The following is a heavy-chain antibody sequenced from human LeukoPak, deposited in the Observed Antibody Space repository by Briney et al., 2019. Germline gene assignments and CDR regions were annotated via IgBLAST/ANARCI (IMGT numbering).Heavy chain of an antibody. V-gene: IGHV3-30*18. CDR3: AKGGQQLASGWFDP. CDR1: GFTFRSYG. Sequence: PGRSLRLSCAASGFTFRSYGMHWVRQAPGKGLEWVAVISYDGSNKYYADSVKGRFTISRDNSKNTLYLQMNSLRAEDTAVYYCAKGGQQLASGWFDPWGQGTLVTVSS. D-gene: IGHD6-13*01. CDR2: ISYDGSNK. J-gene: IGHJ5*02.